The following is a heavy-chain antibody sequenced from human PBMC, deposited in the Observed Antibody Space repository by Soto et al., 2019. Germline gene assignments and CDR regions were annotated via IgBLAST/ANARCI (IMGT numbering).Heavy chain of an antibody. CDR3: ARAFYPQPGRENYGDYYYGMDV. CDR1: GFTFSDYY. J-gene: IGHJ6*02. D-gene: IGHD4-17*01. V-gene: IGHV3-11*01. CDR2: ISSSGSTI. Sequence: GGSLRLSCAASGFTFSDYYMSWIRQAPGKGLEWVSYISSSGSTIYYADSVKGRFTISRDNAKNSLYLQMNSLRAEDTAVYYCARAFYPQPGRENYGDYYYGMDVWGQGTTVTVSS.